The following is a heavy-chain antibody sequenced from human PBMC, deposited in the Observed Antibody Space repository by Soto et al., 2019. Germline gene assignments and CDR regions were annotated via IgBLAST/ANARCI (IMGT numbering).Heavy chain of an antibody. D-gene: IGHD3-9*01. CDR3: ARGVSIRYFDWLSYNWFDP. V-gene: IGHV1-18*01. Sequence: QVRLVQSGAEVKKPGASVKVSCKASGYTFTSYGISWVRQAPGQGLEWMGWISAYNGNTNYAQKLQGRVTMTTDTSTSTAYMELRSLRSDDTAVYYCARGVSIRYFDWLSYNWFDPWGQGTLVTVSS. CDR2: ISAYNGNT. J-gene: IGHJ5*02. CDR1: GYTFTSYG.